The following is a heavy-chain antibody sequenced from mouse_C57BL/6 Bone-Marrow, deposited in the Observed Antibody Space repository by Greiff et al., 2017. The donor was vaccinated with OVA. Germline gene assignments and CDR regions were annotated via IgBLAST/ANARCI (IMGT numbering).Heavy chain of an antibody. Sequence: EVKLMESGGDLVKPGGSLKLSCAASGFTFSSYGMSWVRQTPDKRLEWVATISSGGSYTYYPDSVKGRFTISRDNAKNTLYLQMSSLKSEDTAMYYCARRPGWPDVWGTGTTVTVSS. CDR1: GFTFSSYG. J-gene: IGHJ1*03. CDR2: ISSGGSYT. D-gene: IGHD2-2*01. V-gene: IGHV5-6*02. CDR3: ARRPGWPDV.